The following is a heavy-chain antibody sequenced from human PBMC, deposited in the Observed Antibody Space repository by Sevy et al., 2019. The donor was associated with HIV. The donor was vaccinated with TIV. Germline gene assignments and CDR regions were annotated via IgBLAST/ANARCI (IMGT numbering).Heavy chain of an antibody. CDR1: GGSISSSSYY. CDR2: IYYSGST. V-gene: IGHV4-39*01. CDR3: ASDERYNYYYYGMDV. Sequence: SETLSLTCTVSGGSISSSSYYWGWIRQPPGKGLEWIGSIYYSGSTYYNPSLKSRVTISVDTSKNQFSLKLGSVTAADTAVYYCASDERYNYYYYGMDVWGQGTTVTVSS. J-gene: IGHJ6*02. D-gene: IGHD2-2*02.